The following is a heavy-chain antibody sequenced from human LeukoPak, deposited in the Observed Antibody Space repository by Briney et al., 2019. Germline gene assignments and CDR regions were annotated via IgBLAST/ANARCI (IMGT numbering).Heavy chain of an antibody. Sequence: GGSLRLSCAASGFTFSSYSMNWVRQAPGKGLQWVSVIFSGGNTYFADSVKGRFTISRDNSKNTLYLQMNSLRAEDTAVYYCARHYGGYSGYVFDYWGQGTLVTVSS. CDR2: IFSGGNT. CDR1: GFTFSSYS. CDR3: ARHYGGYSGYVFDY. V-gene: IGHV3-66*04. J-gene: IGHJ4*02. D-gene: IGHD5-12*01.